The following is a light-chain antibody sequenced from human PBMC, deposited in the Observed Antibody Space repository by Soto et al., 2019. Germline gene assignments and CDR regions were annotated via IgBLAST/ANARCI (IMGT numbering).Light chain of an antibody. Sequence: SYELTQPPSVSVAPGETARFTCGGNNIGSKTVHWYQQKPGQAPVLVIYYDSRRSSGIPERFSGSNSANTATLTISRVEAGDEADYYCQVWDSSSDRSYVFGTGTKVTVL. V-gene: IGLV3-21*04. J-gene: IGLJ1*01. CDR1: NIGSKT. CDR3: QVWDSSSDRSYV. CDR2: YDS.